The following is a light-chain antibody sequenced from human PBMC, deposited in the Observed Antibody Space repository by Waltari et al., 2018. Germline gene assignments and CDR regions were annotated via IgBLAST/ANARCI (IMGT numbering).Light chain of an antibody. CDR2: LGS. Sequence: EIVMTQSPLSLPVTPGEPASISCRLSQSLRHLNGYNYLDLYLHKPGQSPKLLIYLGSSRASGVPGRFSGSGSGTDFTLLISRVEADDVGVYYCMQARQTPFTFGQGTKLEI. CDR1: QSLRHLNGYNY. J-gene: IGKJ2*01. V-gene: IGKV2-28*01. CDR3: MQARQTPFT.